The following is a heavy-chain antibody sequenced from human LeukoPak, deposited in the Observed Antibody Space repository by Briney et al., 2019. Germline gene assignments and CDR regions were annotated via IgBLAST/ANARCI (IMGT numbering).Heavy chain of an antibody. D-gene: IGHD3-16*01. CDR1: GYNFTYYW. J-gene: IGHJ3*02. Sequence: GESLKTSCKGSGYNFTYYWIGWVRQMPGKGLEWMGVIYPDDSDTRYSLSFQGQVTISADKSISTAYLQWSRLQAPDTALYYCANFLSKSFGFFRVFDIWGQGTMVTVS. CDR2: IYPDDSDT. CDR3: ANFLSKSFGFFRVFDI. V-gene: IGHV5-51*01.